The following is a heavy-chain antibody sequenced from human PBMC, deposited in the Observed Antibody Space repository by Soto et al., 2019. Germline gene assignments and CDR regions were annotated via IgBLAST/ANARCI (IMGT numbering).Heavy chain of an antibody. CDR1: GGSISSGGYY. CDR3: ARDRDSNWFDP. J-gene: IGHJ5*02. V-gene: IGHV4-31*03. Sequence: TLSLTCTVSGGSISSGGYYWSWIRQHPGKGLEWIGYIYYSGSTYYNPSLKSRVTISVDTSKNQFSLKLSSVTAADTAVYYCARDRDSNWFDPWGQGTLVTVSS. CDR2: IYYSGST.